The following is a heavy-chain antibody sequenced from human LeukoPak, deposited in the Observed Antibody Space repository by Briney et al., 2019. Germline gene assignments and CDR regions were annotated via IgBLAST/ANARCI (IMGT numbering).Heavy chain of an antibody. CDR2: INPSGGST. Sequence: ASVKVSCKASGYTFTSYYMHWVRQAPGQGLEWMGIINPSGGSTSYAQKFQGRVTMTRDTSASTAYMELSSLRSEDMAVYYCARDSWRYYDSSGYYHTGAFDIWGQGTMVTVSS. V-gene: IGHV1-46*01. CDR1: GYTFTSYY. J-gene: IGHJ3*02. CDR3: ARDSWRYYDSSGYYHTGAFDI. D-gene: IGHD3-22*01.